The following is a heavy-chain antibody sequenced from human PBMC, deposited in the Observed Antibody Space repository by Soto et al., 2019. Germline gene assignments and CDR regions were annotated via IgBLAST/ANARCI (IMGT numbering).Heavy chain of an antibody. V-gene: IGHV4-34*01. CDR1: CVSFSGYS. CDR3: ARDQLEGNWFDP. Sequence: SETLSLTCAVYCVSFSGYSWNWIRQAPGKGLEWIGYIYHSGYTLYNPSLKGRVTISVDKSKNHFSLNLTSVTAADTAVYYCARDQLEGNWFDPWGQGTLVTVSS. D-gene: IGHD1-1*01. J-gene: IGHJ5*02. CDR2: IYHSGYT.